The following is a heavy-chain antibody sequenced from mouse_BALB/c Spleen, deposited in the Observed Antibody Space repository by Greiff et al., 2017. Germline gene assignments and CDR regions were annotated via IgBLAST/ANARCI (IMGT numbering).Heavy chain of an antibody. Sequence: EVHLVESGGGLVKPGGSLKLSCAASGFTFSSYAMSWVRQTPEKRLEWVASISSGGSTYYPDSVKGRFTISRDNARNILYLQMSSLRSEDTAMYYCARGRDYYGKDFDYWGQGTTLTVSS. CDR2: ISSGGST. J-gene: IGHJ2*01. CDR3: ARGRDYYGKDFDY. D-gene: IGHD1-1*01. CDR1: GFTFSSYA. V-gene: IGHV5-6-5*01.